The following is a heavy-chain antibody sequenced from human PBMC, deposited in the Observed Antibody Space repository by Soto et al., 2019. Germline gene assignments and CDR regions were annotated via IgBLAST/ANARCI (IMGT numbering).Heavy chain of an antibody. J-gene: IGHJ6*02. CDR1: GFTVSSNY. CDR2: IYSGGST. D-gene: IGHD3-22*01. Sequence: PGGSLRLSCAASGFTVSSNYMSWVRQAPGKGLEWVSVIYSGGSTYYADSVKGRFTISRDNSKNTLYLQMNSLRAEDTAVYYCAREYYYDSSGYPAYGMDVWGQGTTVTAP. CDR3: AREYYYDSSGYPAYGMDV. V-gene: IGHV3-53*01.